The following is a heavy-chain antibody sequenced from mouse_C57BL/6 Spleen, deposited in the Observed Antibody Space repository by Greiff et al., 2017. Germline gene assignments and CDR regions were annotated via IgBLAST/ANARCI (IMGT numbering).Heavy chain of an antibody. CDR3: ASWIYYGNYQGSY. CDR1: GYTFTSYG. CDR2: IYPRSGNT. J-gene: IGHJ3*01. D-gene: IGHD2-1*01. Sequence: QVQLQQSGAELARPGASVKLSCKASGYTFTSYGISWVKQRTGQGLEWIGEIYPRSGNTYYNEKFKGKATLTADKSSSTAYMELRSLTSEDSAGYLCASWIYYGNYQGSYWGQGTLVTVSA. V-gene: IGHV1-81*01.